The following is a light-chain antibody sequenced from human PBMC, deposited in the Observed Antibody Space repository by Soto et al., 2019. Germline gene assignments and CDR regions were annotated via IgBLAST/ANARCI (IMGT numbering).Light chain of an antibody. J-gene: IGKJ1*01. V-gene: IGKV1-39*01. CDR2: AAS. CDR1: QSISSY. CDR3: QQYGSSGT. Sequence: DIQMTQSPSSLSASVGDRVTITCRASQSISSYLNWYQQKPGKAPKVLIYAASSLQSGIPSRFSGSGSGTDFTLTISRLEPEDFAVYYCQQYGSSGTFGQGTKVDIK.